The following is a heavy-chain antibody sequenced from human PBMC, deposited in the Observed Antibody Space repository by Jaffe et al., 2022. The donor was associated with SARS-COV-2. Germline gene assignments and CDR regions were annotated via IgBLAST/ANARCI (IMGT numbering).Heavy chain of an antibody. V-gene: IGHV3-30*18. J-gene: IGHJ6*02. Sequence: QVQLVESGGGVVQPGRSLRLSCAASGFTFSSYGMHWVRQAPGKGLEWVAVISYDGSNKYYADSVKGRFTISRDNSKNTLYLQMNSLRAEDTAVYYCAKDLSPRWLPNGNYYGMDVWGQGTTVTVSS. CDR1: GFTFSSYG. CDR3: AKDLSPRWLPNGNYYGMDV. D-gene: IGHD1-26*01. CDR2: ISYDGSNK.